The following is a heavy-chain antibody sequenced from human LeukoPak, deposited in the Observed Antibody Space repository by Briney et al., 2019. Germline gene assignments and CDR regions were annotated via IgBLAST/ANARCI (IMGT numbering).Heavy chain of an antibody. Sequence: GGSLRLSCAASGFTFSTYWMSWVRQAPGKGLEWVAKINQDGSEKYYVDSVKGRFTISRDNAKNSLYLQMNSLRAEDTAVYYCARDPTLCSGGSCYSFSYFDYWGQGTLVTVSS. CDR1: GFTFSTYW. CDR3: ARDPTLCSGGSCYSFSYFDY. CDR2: INQDGSEK. V-gene: IGHV3-7*01. J-gene: IGHJ4*02. D-gene: IGHD2-15*01.